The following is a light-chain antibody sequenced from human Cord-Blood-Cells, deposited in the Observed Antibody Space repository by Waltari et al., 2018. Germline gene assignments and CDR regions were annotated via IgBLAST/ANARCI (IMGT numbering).Light chain of an antibody. CDR1: NIGSKS. CDR3: QVWDSISDHVV. CDR2: YDS. Sequence: SYVLTQPPSVSVAPGKTARITCGGNNIGSKSVHWYQQKPGQAPVLVIYYDSDRPSGIPERFSGSNSGNTATLTISRVEAGDEADYYCQVWDSISDHVVFVGGTKLTVL. J-gene: IGLJ2*01. V-gene: IGLV3-21*04.